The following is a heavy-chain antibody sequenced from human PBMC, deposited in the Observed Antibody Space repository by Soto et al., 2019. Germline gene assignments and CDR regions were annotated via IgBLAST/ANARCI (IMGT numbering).Heavy chain of an antibody. CDR2: IIPIFATA. CDR3: ARDRVGATKILPPYYYHAMDG. D-gene: IGHD1-26*01. V-gene: IGHV1-69*06. J-gene: IGHJ6*02. CDR1: GGTFSSYA. Sequence: QVQLVQSGAEVKKPGSSVKVSCKASGGTFSSYAISWVRQAPGQGLEWMGGIIPIFATANYAQKFQGRVTITADKSASTAFMELRSLGSEDTAVYYCARDRVGATKILPPYYYHAMDGWGQGTTVTVS.